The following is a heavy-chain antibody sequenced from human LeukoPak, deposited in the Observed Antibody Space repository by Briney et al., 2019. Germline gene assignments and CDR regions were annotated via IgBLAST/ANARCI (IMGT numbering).Heavy chain of an antibody. J-gene: IGHJ3*02. V-gene: IGHV4-59*01. CDR2: IYYSGST. Sequence: SETLSLTCTVSGGSISNYYWSWIRQPPGKGLEWIGYIYYSGSTNYNPSLKSRVTISVDTSKNQFSLKLNSVTAADTAVYYCAREPFIWGPGTMVTVSS. CDR1: GGSISNYY. D-gene: IGHD2/OR15-2a*01. CDR3: AREPFI.